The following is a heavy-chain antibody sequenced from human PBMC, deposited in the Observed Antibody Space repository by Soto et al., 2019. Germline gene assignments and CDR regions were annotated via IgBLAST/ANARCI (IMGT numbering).Heavy chain of an antibody. V-gene: IGHV3-48*02. CDR1: GFTFSDYP. D-gene: IGHD2-15*01. J-gene: IGHJ4*02. CDR2: IRTISSAI. CDR3: ARETPFFDS. Sequence: GGSLRLSCAASGFTFSDYPMNWVRQAPGKGLEWVSSIRTISSAIYFADSVRGRFTISRDNARNSLYLQMTSLRDEDTAVYYCARETPFFDSWGQGTLVTV.